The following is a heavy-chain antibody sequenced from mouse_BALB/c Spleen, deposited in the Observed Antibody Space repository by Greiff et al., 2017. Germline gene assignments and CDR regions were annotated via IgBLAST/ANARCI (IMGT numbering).Heavy chain of an antibody. CDR3: ARYYGSSYGKGYYFDD. V-gene: IGHV3-8*02. CDR2: ISYSGST. D-gene: IGHD1-1*01. J-gene: IGHJ2*01. Sequence: VQLQQSGPSLVKPSQTLSLTCSVTGDSITSGYWNWIRKFPGNKLEYMGYISYSGSTYYNPSLKSRISITRDTSKNQYYLQLNSVTTEDTATYYCARYYGSSYGKGYYFDDWGQGTTLTVSS. CDR1: GDSITSGY.